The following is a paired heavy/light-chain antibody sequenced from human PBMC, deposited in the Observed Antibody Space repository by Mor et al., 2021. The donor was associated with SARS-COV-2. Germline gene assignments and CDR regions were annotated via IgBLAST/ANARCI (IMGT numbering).Heavy chain of an antibody. D-gene: IGHD2-21*02. CDR3: ARDQGESRTDNWYFDL. V-gene: IGHV3-7*03. CDR2: VSQDGSDK. Sequence: EVQLVESGGGLVQPGGSLRLSCAASGFTFGSYWMSWVRQAPGKGLEWLTDVSQDGSDKFYVESVKGRFTISRDNAENSLYLQMNSLRAEDTAVYYCARDQGESRTDNWYFDLWGRGTLLTVSS. CDR1: GFTFGSYW. J-gene: IGHJ2*01.
Light chain of an antibody. Sequence: EIVLTQSPGTLSLSPGERATLSCRASQSTSSSYLAWYQQKPGQAPRLLIYGASSRATGIPDRFSGSGSGTDFTLTISRLEPEDFAVYYCQQYGRSPPGYTFGQGTKLEIK. CDR1: QSTSSSY. V-gene: IGKV3-20*01. J-gene: IGKJ2*01. CDR2: GAS. CDR3: QQYGRSPPGYT.